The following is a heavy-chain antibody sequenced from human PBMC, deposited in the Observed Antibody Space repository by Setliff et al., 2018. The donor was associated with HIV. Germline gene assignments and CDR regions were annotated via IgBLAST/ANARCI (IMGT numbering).Heavy chain of an antibody. D-gene: IGHD2-21*02. V-gene: IGHV4-4*09. CDR2: IHSSGST. CDR1: GGSVNDFY. Sequence: PSETLSLTCTVSGGSVNDFYCNWIRQPSGKGPEWIGYIHSSGSTIYNPSLKSRITISLDTSKEQFSLELSSATAADTAVYYCATLDHSGGNFLAYWGQGSLVT. CDR3: ATLDHSGGNFLAY. J-gene: IGHJ4*02.